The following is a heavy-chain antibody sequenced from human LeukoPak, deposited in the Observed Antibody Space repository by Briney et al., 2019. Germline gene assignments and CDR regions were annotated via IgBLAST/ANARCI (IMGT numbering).Heavy chain of an antibody. Sequence: GGSLRLSCAASGFTFSSYEMNWVRQAPGKGLEWVANIKQDGSEKHYVDSVKGRFTISRDNAKNSLYLQMNSLRAEDTAVYYCARDAFSYYYYYMDVWGKGTTVTVSS. J-gene: IGHJ6*03. CDR2: IKQDGSEK. CDR3: ARDAFSYYYYYMDV. CDR1: GFTFSSYE. V-gene: IGHV3-7*01.